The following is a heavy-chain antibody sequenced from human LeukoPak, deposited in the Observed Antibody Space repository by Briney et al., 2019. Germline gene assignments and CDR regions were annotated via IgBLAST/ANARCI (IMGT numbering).Heavy chain of an antibody. Sequence: PSETLSLTCSVSDGSINTYFWSWLRQPAGKGLEWIGRIDSSGTTSLNPSLKSRVTISQDKSKKQFSLKLSSVTAAATAVYYCATGGYSAWCDYWGHGTQVIVSS. V-gene: IGHV4-4*07. D-gene: IGHD6-19*01. CDR3: ATGGYSAWCDY. J-gene: IGHJ4*01. CDR1: DGSINTYF. CDR2: IDSSGTT.